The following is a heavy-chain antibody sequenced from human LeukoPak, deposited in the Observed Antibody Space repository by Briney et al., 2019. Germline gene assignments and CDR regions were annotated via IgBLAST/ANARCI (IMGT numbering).Heavy chain of an antibody. CDR3: AREYTPYRYSYGNIDY. CDR2: ISTSGTYI. J-gene: IGHJ4*02. CDR1: GFTFSSYS. D-gene: IGHD5-18*01. V-gene: IGHV3-21*01. Sequence: GSLRLSCAASGFTFSSYSMNWVRQAPGKGLEWVSSISTSGTYIYYADSLRGRFTISRDNAKSSLFLQLNSLRAEDTAVYYCAREYTPYRYSYGNIDYWGQGTLVTVSS.